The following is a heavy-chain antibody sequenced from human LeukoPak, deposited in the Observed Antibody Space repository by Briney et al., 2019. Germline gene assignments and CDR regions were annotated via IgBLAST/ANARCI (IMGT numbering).Heavy chain of an antibody. V-gene: IGHV1-8*01. J-gene: IGHJ5*02. CDR3: ARGKKDVLLWFGEEDWFDP. Sequence: GASVKVSCKASGYTFTSYDINWVRQATGQGLEWMGWMNPNSGNTGYAQKFQGRVTMTRNTSISTAYMELSSLRSEDTAVYYCARGKKDVLLWFGEEDWFDPWGQGTLVTVSS. D-gene: IGHD3-10*01. CDR2: MNPNSGNT. CDR1: GYTFTSYD.